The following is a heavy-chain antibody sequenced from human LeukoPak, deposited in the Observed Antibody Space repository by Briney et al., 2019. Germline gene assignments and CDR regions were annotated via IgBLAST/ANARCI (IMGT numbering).Heavy chain of an antibody. CDR2: ISSSSSYI. D-gene: IGHD3-10*01. J-gene: IGHJ1*01. Sequence: AGGPLRLSCAASGFTFSSYSMNWVRQAPGKGLEWVSSISSSSSYIYYADSVKGRFTISRDNAKNSLYLQMNSLRAEDTAVYYCAGDRVTMVRGHTAPQHWGQGTLVTVSS. CDR1: GFTFSSYS. V-gene: IGHV3-21*01. CDR3: AGDRVTMVRGHTAPQH.